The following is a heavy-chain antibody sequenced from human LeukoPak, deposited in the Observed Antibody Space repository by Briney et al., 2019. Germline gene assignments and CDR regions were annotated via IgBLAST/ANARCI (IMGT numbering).Heavy chain of an antibody. CDR2: IYTSGST. CDR3: ARERWELLPGWFDP. CDR1: GGSISSGSYY. D-gene: IGHD1-26*01. Sequence: SQTLSLTCTVSGGSISSGSYYWNWIRQPAGKGLEWIGRIYTSGSTNYNPSLKSRVTISVDTSKNQFSLKLSSVTAADTAVYYCARERWELLPGWFDPWGQGTLVTVSS. J-gene: IGHJ5*02. V-gene: IGHV4-61*02.